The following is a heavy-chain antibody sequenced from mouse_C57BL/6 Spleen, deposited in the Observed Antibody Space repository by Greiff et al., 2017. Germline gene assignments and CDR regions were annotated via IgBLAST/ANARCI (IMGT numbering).Heavy chain of an antibody. V-gene: IGHV5-4*01. CDR1: GFTFSSYA. D-gene: IGHD2-5*01. CDR3: ARESNYGFAY. J-gene: IGHJ3*01. CDR2: ISDGGSYT. Sequence: DVKLVESGGGLVKPGGSLKLSCAASGFTFSSYAMSWVRQTPEKRLEWVATISDGGSYTYYPDNVKGRFTISRDNAKNNLYLQMSHLKSEDTAMYYCARESNYGFAYWGQGTLVTVSA.